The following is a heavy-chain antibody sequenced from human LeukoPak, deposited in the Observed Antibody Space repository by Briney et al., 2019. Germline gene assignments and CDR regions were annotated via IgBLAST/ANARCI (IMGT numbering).Heavy chain of an antibody. CDR2: ISSSSTYI. CDR1: GFTFSSYS. V-gene: IGHV3-21*01. D-gene: IGHD2-2*01. CDR3: ARVPNYCSSASCYVDY. J-gene: IGHJ4*02. Sequence: GSLILSCAASGFTFSSYSMNWVRQAPGKGLEWVSFISSSSTYIHYADSVTGRFTISRDNAKNSLYLQMNSLRAEDTAVYYCARVPNYCSSASCYVDYWGQGTLVTVSS.